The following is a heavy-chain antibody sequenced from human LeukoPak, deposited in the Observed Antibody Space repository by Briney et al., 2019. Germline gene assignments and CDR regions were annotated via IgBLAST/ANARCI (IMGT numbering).Heavy chain of an antibody. CDR1: GFTFSTFA. V-gene: IGHV3-23*01. CDR3: AKESVQAAPLYGVDG. Sequence: GGSLRLSCAASGFTFSTFAMTWVRQAPGKGLEWVSSITGTHYTTYNTDSVKGRFTISRDNSKNTLYLQMNSPRVEDTALYYCAKESVQAAPLYGVDGWGQGTQVTVSS. CDR2: ITGTHYTT. D-gene: IGHD2-2*01. J-gene: IGHJ4*02.